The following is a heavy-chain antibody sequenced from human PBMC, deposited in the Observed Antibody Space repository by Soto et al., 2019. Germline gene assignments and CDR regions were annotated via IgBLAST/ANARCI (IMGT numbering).Heavy chain of an antibody. V-gene: IGHV4-59*01. CDR1: GGSISSYY. CDR2: IYYSGST. D-gene: IGHD2-2*01. Sequence: PSETLSLTCTVSGGSISSYYWSWIRQPPGKGPEWIGYIYYSGSTNYNPSLKSRVTISVDTSKNQFSLKLSSVTAADTAVYYCARHIADCSSTSCYHFDPWGQGTLVTVSS. CDR3: ARHIADCSSTSCYHFDP. J-gene: IGHJ5*02.